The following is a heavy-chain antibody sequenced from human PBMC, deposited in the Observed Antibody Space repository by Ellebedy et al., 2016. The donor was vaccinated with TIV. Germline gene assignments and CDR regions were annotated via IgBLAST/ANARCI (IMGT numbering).Heavy chain of an antibody. CDR3: ARVPYDSSGYPFYGLDV. CDR2: IYYSGGT. V-gene: IGHV4-59*01. J-gene: IGHJ6*02. CDR1: GGSITTYY. D-gene: IGHD3-22*01. Sequence: MPSETLSLTCTVSGGSITTYYWSWIRQPTGRGLEWIGYIYYSGGTTYNPSLKSRVTISVDTSKNQFSLKVNSVTTADTAVYYCARVPYDSSGYPFYGLDVWGQGTTVTVSS.